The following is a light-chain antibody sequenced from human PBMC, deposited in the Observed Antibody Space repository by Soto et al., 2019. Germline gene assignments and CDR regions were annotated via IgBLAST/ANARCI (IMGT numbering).Light chain of an antibody. CDR2: SAS. J-gene: IGKJ5*01. CDR1: HGISSY. Sequence: DTQLTQSPSFLSASVGDRVTITCRVSHGISSYLNYYRQKPGKVPKFLIYSASNLQAGVPSRFSGSGSGTDFTLTISSLQPEDFATYCCQQSYSSLITFGQGTRLEIK. CDR3: QQSYSSLIT. V-gene: IGKV1-39*01.